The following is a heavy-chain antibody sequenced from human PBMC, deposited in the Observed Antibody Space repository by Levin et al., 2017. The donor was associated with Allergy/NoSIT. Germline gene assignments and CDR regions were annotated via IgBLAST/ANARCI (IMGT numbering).Heavy chain of an antibody. D-gene: IGHD3-10*01. J-gene: IGHJ4*02. Sequence: GGSLRLSCAASGFIVSDSYMSWIRQAPGKGLEWVSYISRGNSYTNYLDSVKGRFTISRDNAKNSLYLQMHSLRAEDTAIYYCARGRVPNDYWGQGTLVTVSS. CDR2: ISRGNSYT. V-gene: IGHV3-11*05. CDR1: GFIVSDSY. CDR3: ARGRVPNDY.